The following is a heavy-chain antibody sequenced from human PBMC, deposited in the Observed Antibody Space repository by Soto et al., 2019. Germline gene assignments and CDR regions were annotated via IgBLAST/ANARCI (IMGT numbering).Heavy chain of an antibody. J-gene: IGHJ3*02. CDR1: GLTVRGKKY. CDR3: ASCPEREHAYDI. CDR2: LYDVDGT. D-gene: IGHD1-1*01. Sequence: GGSLRLSCAALGLTVRGKKYITWVRQAPGKGMEWVSALYDVDGTYYADSAKGRFTISRDNSNNIIYLQMNSLGPDDTAVYYCASCPEREHAYDIWGLVTMVTVSS. V-gene: IGHV3-53*01.